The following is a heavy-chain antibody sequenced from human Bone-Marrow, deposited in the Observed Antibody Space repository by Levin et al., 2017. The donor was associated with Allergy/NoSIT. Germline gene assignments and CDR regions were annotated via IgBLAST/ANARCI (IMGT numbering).Heavy chain of an antibody. V-gene: IGHV3-30-3*02. Sequence: GGSLRLSCAASGFTFRNYKMHWVRQAPGMGLEWVAAISHDGTKKYYADSVKGRFTISRDNSKDTLYLVVDSLRAEDTGFYYCANEGSPGYTSSWYSLDYWGQGTLVTVSS. CDR1: GFTFRNYK. CDR2: ISHDGTKK. CDR3: ANEGSPGYTSSWYSLDY. D-gene: IGHD6-13*01. J-gene: IGHJ4*02.